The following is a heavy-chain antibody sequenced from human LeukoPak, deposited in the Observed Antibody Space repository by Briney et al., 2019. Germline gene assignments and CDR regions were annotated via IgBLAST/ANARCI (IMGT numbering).Heavy chain of an antibody. CDR3: ARDNPPDY. CDR1: GFTFSSSW. V-gene: IGHV3-7*03. CDR2: IKQDGSEK. J-gene: IGHJ4*02. Sequence: GGSLRLSCVASGFTFSSSWMSWVRQAPGKGLEWVANIKQDGSEKSYVESARGRFTISRDNAKNSLYLQLNSLRAEDTALYYCARDNPPDYWGQGTLVTVSS.